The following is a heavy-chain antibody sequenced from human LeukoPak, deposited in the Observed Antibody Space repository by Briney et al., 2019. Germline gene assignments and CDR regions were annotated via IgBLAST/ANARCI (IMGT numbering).Heavy chain of an antibody. V-gene: IGHV1-2*02. CDR1: GYTFTGYY. CDR2: INPDSGGA. CDR3: ARDRKVGGVYYYYMDV. Sequence: GASVKVSCKASGYTFTGYYMHWVRQAPGQGLEWMGWINPDSGGANYAQNFQGRVTMTRDTSISTAYMELSSLRSDDTAVYYCARDRKVGGVYYYYMDVWGKGSTVTVCS. J-gene: IGHJ6*03. D-gene: IGHD3-16*01.